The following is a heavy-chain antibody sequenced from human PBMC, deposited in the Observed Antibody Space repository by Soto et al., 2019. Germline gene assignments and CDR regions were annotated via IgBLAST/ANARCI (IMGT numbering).Heavy chain of an antibody. Sequence: GGSLRLSCAASGFTFSSYAMSWVRQAPGKGLEWVSAISGSGGTTYYADSVKGRFTISRDNSKNTLYLQMNSLRAEDTAVYYCAKAGNILLLVYVLCYLDYWCQGILVTGSS. J-gene: IGHJ4*03. D-gene: IGHD2-8*01. CDR2: ISGSGGTT. CDR3: AKAGNILLLVYVLCYLDY. CDR1: GFTFSSYA. V-gene: IGHV3-23*01.